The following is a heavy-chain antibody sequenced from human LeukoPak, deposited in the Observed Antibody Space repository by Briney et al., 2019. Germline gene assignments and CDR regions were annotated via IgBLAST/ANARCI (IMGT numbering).Heavy chain of an antibody. J-gene: IGHJ6*03. CDR1: GGSISSGSYY. CDR2: IYTSGSA. D-gene: IGHD3-9*01. Sequence: KTSETLSLTCTVSGGSISSGSYYWSWIRQPAGKGLEWIGRIYTSGSANYNPSLKSRVTISVDTSKNQFSLKLSSVTAADTAVYYCARSRPLLRYFDWLTQDYYYYMDVWGKGTTVTISS. CDR3: ARSRPLLRYFDWLTQDYYYYMDV. V-gene: IGHV4-61*02.